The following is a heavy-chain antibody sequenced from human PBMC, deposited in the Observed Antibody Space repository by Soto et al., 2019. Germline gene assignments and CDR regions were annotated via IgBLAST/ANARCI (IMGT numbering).Heavy chain of an antibody. V-gene: IGHV3-23*01. CDR3: ARDPNGDYIGAFDM. D-gene: IGHD4-17*01. Sequence: EVQVLESGGGLAQPGGSLRLSCTASGLTFNKYAFTWVRQTPGKGLEWLSSITASGGFTKYADSVKGRFTTSRDNPKNTSYLQMNSPRVEDTAVYYCARDPNGDYIGAFDMWGQGIMVTVSS. J-gene: IGHJ3*02. CDR2: ITASGGFT. CDR1: GLTFNKYA.